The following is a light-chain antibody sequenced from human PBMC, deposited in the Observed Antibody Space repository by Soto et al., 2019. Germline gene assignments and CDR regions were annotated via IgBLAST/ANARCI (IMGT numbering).Light chain of an antibody. V-gene: IGKV1-33*01. CDR3: HQHDTRPTMT. CDR2: AAS. Sequence: IQVSQSPYSLSGSVGESVTITCRASQDIDNYLDWYQHRSGEAPKRLIYAASYLETGVSTRFSGSGSGTDFSFTITSLRPEDSGTYYCHQHDTRPTMTFGQGTRLDIK. CDR1: QDIDNY. J-gene: IGKJ5*01.